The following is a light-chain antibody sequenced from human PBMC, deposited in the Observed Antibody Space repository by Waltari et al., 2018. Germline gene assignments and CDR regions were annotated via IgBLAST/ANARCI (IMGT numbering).Light chain of an antibody. J-gene: IGKJ3*01. Sequence: QSPATLSVSPGERATLTCRASQGVSSDLAWYQQKPGQAPRLLIYATSTRATGIPARFSGSGSGTEFTLTISSLQSEDFAVYYCQQYNNWPLFGPGTKVDFK. CDR1: QGVSSD. V-gene: IGKV3-15*01. CDR3: QQYNNWPL. CDR2: ATS.